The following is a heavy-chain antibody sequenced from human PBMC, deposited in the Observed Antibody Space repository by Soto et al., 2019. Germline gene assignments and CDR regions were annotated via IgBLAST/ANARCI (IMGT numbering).Heavy chain of an antibody. Sequence: QVQLQESGPGLVKPSETLSLPCTVSGGSVSSGSYYWSWIRQPPGKGLEWFGDIYYSGSTNYNPSLKSRVTISVDTSKNQFSLKLSSVTAAYTAVYYCGRGIEGGYQGRYYYGMDVCGQGTTVTVSS. D-gene: IGHD2-2*01. CDR2: IYYSGST. J-gene: IGHJ6*02. CDR1: GGSVSSGSYY. CDR3: GRGIEGGYQGRYYYGMDV. V-gene: IGHV4-61*01.